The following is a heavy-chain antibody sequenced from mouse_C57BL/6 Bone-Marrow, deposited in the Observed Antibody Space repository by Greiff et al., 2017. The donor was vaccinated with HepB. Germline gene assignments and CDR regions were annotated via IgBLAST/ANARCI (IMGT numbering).Heavy chain of an antibody. D-gene: IGHD2-2*01. CDR3: ATGGVTTTVLFDY. Sequence: VQRVESGPELVKPGASVKISCKASGYSFTSYYIHWVKQRPGQGLEWIGWIYPGSGNTKYNEKFKGKATLTADTSSSTAYMQLSSLTSEDSAVYYCATGGVTTTVLFDYWGQGTTLTVSS. J-gene: IGHJ2*01. V-gene: IGHV1-66*01. CDR2: IYPGSGNT. CDR1: GYSFTSYY.